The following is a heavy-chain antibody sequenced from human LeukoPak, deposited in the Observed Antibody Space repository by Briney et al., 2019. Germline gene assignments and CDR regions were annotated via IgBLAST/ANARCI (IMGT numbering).Heavy chain of an antibody. CDR3: ERGAVPAAILNWVDT. D-gene: IGHD2-2*02. CDR2: IIPIFGTA. Sequence: VASVKVSCKASGGTFSSYAISWVRQAPGLWLEWMGVIIPIFGTANYAQKFQGRVTITTDESTSTAYMELSSLISEDTAVYYCERGAVPAAILNWVDTWGQGKLVTVSS. V-gene: IGHV1-69*05. J-gene: IGHJ5*02. CDR1: GGTFSSYA.